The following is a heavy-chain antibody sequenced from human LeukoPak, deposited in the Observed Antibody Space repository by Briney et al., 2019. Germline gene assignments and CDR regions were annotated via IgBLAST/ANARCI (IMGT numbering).Heavy chain of an antibody. D-gene: IGHD1-7*01. J-gene: IGHJ6*02. CDR2: ISSSSSYI. CDR3: AKDWNYGYYYYGMDV. Sequence: GGSLRLSCAASGFTFSSYSMTWVRQAPGKGLEWVSSISSSSSYIYYADSVKGRFTISRDNAKNSLYLQMNSLRAEDTAVYYCAKDWNYGYYYYGMDVWGQGTTVTVSS. V-gene: IGHV3-21*01. CDR1: GFTFSSYS.